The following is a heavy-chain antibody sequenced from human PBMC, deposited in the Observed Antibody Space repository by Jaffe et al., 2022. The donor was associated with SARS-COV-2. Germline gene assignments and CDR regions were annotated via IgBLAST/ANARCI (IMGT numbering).Heavy chain of an antibody. CDR2: IYWDDDK. Sequence: QITLKESGPTLVKPTQTLTLTCTFSGFSLSTSGVGVGWIRQPPGKALEWLALIYWDDDKRYSPSLKSRLTITKDTSKNQVVLTMTNMDPVDTATYYCAHIDEYDILTGNWFDPWGQGTLVTVSS. D-gene: IGHD3-9*01. V-gene: IGHV2-5*02. J-gene: IGHJ5*02. CDR1: GFSLSTSGVG. CDR3: AHIDEYDILTGNWFDP.